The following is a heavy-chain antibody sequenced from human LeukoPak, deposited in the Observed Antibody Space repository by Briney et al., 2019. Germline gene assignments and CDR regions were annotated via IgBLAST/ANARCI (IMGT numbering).Heavy chain of an antibody. D-gene: IGHD5-24*01. CDR1: GYTFTSYY. J-gene: IGHJ4*02. CDR3: ASLADGYKLPDY. V-gene: IGHV1-46*01. CDR2: INPSGGSA. Sequence: ASVKVSCKASGYTFTSYYMHWVRQAPGQGLEWMGIINPSGGSASYAQKFQGRVTMTRDTSTSTVYMELSSLRSEDTAVYYCASLADGYKLPDYWGQGTLVTVSS.